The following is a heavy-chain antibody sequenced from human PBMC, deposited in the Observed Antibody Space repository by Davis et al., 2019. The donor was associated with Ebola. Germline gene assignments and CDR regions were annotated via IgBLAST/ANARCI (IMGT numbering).Heavy chain of an antibody. V-gene: IGHV3-7*03. CDR3: ARGSRNMDV. Sequence: GESLKISCAASGFTFGSYAMSWVRQAPGKGLEWVANINQDGNQKENVDSVKGRLTVSRDNAKNSLYLQMNSLRAEDTAVYYCARGSRNMDVWGQGTTVTVSS. CDR1: GFTFGSYA. J-gene: IGHJ6*02. CDR2: INQDGNQK.